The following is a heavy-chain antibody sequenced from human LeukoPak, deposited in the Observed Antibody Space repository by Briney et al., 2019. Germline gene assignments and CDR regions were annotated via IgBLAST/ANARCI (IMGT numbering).Heavy chain of an antibody. CDR2: IMPIFGTA. J-gene: IGHJ5*02. Sequence: ASVKVSCKASGGTFSSYAISWVRQAPGQGLEWMGGIMPIFGTANYAQKFQGRVTITTDESTSTAYMELSSLRSEDTAVYYCAREGSWNTRNWFDPWGQGTLVTVSS. CDR1: GGTFSSYA. CDR3: AREGSWNTRNWFDP. V-gene: IGHV1-69*05. D-gene: IGHD1-26*01.